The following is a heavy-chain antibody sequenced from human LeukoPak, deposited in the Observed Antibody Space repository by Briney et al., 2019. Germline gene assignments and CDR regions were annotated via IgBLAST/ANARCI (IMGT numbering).Heavy chain of an antibody. Sequence: PSETLSLTCTVSGGSSNNYYWNWIRQPAGKGLEWIGRIYSSGSTDYNPSLKSRVTMSVDTSKNQFSLNLTSVTATDSAVYYCARARGRLLLIDYWGQGTLVTVSS. CDR2: IYSSGST. CDR1: GGSSNNYY. D-gene: IGHD2-15*01. J-gene: IGHJ4*02. CDR3: ARARGRLLLIDY. V-gene: IGHV4-4*07.